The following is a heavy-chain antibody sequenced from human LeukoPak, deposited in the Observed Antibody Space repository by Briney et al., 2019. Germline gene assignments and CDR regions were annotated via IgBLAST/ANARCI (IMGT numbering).Heavy chain of an antibody. CDR3: AREKSIAARHFDY. J-gene: IGHJ4*02. D-gene: IGHD6-6*01. V-gene: IGHV1-2*02. Sequence: ASVKVSCKASGYTFTGYYMHWVRQAPGQGLEWMGWINPNSGGTNYAQKFQGRVTMTRDTSINTAYVELSRLRSDDTAVYYCAREKSIAARHFDYWGQGTLVTVSS. CDR1: GYTFTGYY. CDR2: INPNSGGT.